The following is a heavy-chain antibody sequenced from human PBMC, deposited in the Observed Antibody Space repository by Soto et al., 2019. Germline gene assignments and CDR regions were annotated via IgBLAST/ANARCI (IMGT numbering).Heavy chain of an antibody. J-gene: IGHJ4*02. Sequence: GGSLRLSCAASGFTFSSYDMHWVRQATGKGLEWVSAIGTAGDTYYPGSVKGRFTISRDNSKNTLYLQMNSLRAEDTAVYYCAKSNVRCSGGSCYVVYWGQGTLVTVSS. D-gene: IGHD2-15*01. CDR3: AKSNVRCSGGSCYVVY. CDR2: IGTAGDT. V-gene: IGHV3-13*01. CDR1: GFTFSSYD.